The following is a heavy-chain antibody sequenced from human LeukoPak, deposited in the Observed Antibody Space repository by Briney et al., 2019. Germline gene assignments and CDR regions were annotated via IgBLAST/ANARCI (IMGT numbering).Heavy chain of an antibody. V-gene: IGHV3-23*01. CDR3: AKTPYYDSSGYYFDY. J-gene: IGHJ4*02. CDR2: ISGSGGST. Sequence: GGSLRLSCAASGFTFTSYAMSWVRQAPGKGLEWVSAISGSGGSTYYADSVKGRFTISRDNSKNTLYLQMNSLRAEDTAVYYCAKTPYYDSSGYYFDYWGQGTLVNVSS. D-gene: IGHD3-22*01. CDR1: GFTFTSYA.